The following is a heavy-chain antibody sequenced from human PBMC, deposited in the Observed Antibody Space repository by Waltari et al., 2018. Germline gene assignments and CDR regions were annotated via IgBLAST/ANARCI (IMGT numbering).Heavy chain of an antibody. CDR1: GIAFSTSA. Sequence: DVQLLESGGGLVQPGGSLRLSCAASGIAFSTSAIGWVRQAPGKGLEWVSGSSGGNTYYADSVKGRFTISRDSSKNTLYLQMNSLRAEDTAVYYCAKGMIGHYGFDYRGQGTLVTVSS. CDR3: AKGMIGHYGFDY. CDR2: SSGGNT. D-gene: IGHD4-17*01. J-gene: IGHJ4*02. V-gene: IGHV3-23*01.